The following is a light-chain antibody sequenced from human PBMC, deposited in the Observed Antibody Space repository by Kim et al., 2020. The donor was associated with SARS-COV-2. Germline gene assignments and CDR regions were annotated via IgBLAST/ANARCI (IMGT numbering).Light chain of an antibody. CDR2: GSS. V-gene: IGKV3-15*01. CDR1: QSVSSN. CDR3: QQYNNWPPRT. Sequence: SPGERATLSCRGSQSVSSNLAWYQQKPGQAPRLLIYGSSTRATGIPARFSGSGSGTEFTLTISSLQSEDFAVYYCQQYNNWPPRTFGQGTKVEIK. J-gene: IGKJ1*01.